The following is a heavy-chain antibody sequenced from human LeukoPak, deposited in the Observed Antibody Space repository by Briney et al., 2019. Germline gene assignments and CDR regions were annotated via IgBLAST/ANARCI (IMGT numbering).Heavy chain of an antibody. D-gene: IGHD3-22*01. J-gene: IGHJ4*02. Sequence: SGPALVKPTQTLTLTCTFSGFLLSTTGISVTWIRQPPGKALEWLARIDWDDDEYYNTSLQTRLTTSQHTSINYVGLTMTNIDPVDTATYCCTRILSDYGEISGYNSAIDYWGQGTLVTVSS. CDR2: IDWDDDE. CDR3: TRILSDYGEISGYNSAIDY. V-gene: IGHV2-70*11. CDR1: GFLLSTTGIS.